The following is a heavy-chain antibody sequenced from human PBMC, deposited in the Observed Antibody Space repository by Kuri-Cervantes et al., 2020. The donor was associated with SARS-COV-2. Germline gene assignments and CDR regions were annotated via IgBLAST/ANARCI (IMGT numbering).Heavy chain of an antibody. J-gene: IGHJ4*02. CDR2: INSDGSST. Sequence: GESLKISCAASGFTFSSYWMHWVRQAPGKGLVWVSRINSDGSSTSYADSVKGRFNISRDNAKNSLYLQMNSLRAEDTALYYCAKEIAAPGSDPFDYWGQGTLVTVSS. CDR1: GFTFSSYW. D-gene: IGHD6-13*01. V-gene: IGHV3-74*01. CDR3: AKEIAAPGSDPFDY.